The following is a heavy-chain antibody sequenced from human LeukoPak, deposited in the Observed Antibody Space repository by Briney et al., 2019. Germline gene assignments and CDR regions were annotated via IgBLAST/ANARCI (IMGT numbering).Heavy chain of an antibody. CDR3: AREDHYVSGNYYKGFDY. CDR1: GDSISSGSYS. D-gene: IGHD3-10*01. Sequence: SETLSLTCSVSGDSISSGSYSWGWIRQSPGKGLEWIGYVYNSGTTYYNPSLKSRVTMSVDTSKNQFSLRLSSVTAADTAVYYCAREDHYVSGNYYKGFDYWGQGTLVTVSS. CDR2: VYNSGTT. J-gene: IGHJ4*02. V-gene: IGHV4-30-4*01.